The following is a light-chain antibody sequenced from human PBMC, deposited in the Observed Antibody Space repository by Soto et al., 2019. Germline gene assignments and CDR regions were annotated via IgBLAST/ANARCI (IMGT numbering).Light chain of an antibody. CDR1: QNIATH. Sequence: DIRLTQSPSSLFASVGDRVTIFRHTSQNIATHLNWFQQRPGRAPNLLIFGASNLQSGVPSRFSGSGSGTDFALTISNLQTEDFATYYCQQSHDAPLTFGQGTRLDIQ. V-gene: IGKV1-39*01. CDR3: QQSHDAPLT. CDR2: GAS. J-gene: IGKJ5*01.